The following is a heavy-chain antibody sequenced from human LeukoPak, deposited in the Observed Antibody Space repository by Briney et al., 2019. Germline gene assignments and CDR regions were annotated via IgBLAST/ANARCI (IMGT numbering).Heavy chain of an antibody. CDR2: LYYSGST. J-gene: IGHJ6*02. CDR1: GGSISSYY. CDR3: ARGVRRAGTFRYYYGMDV. D-gene: IGHD1-7*01. Sequence: PSETLSLTCTVSGGSISSYYWSWIRQPPGKGLEWIGYLYYSGSTNYNPSLKSRVSISVDTSKNQFSLKLSSVTAADTAVYYCARGVRRAGTFRYYYGMDVWGQGTTVTVSS. V-gene: IGHV4-59*12.